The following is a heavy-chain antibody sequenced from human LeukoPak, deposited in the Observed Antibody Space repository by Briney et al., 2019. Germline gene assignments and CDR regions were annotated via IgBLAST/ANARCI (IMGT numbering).Heavy chain of an antibody. CDR2: INHSGST. V-gene: IGHV4-34*01. D-gene: IGHD3-16*01. CDR1: GGSFSGYY. CDR3: ASQRGYYYMDV. J-gene: IGHJ6*03. Sequence: PSETLSLTCAVYGGSFSGYYWSWIRQPPGKGLEWIGEINHSGSTNYNPSLKSRVTISVDTSKNQFSLKLSSVTAADTAVYYCASQRGYYYMDVWGKGTTVTISS.